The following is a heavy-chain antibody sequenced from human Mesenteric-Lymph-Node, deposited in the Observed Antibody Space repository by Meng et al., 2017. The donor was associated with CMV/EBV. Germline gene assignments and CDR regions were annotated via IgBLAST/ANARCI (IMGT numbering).Heavy chain of an antibody. CDR3: ARVLSFGELSY. J-gene: IGHJ4*02. CDR1: GFTFSSYW. Sequence: GGSLRLSCAASGFTFSSYWLHWVRQAPGKGLVWVSYISSSGSTIYYADSVKGRFTISRDNAKNSLYLQMNSLRAEDTAVYYCARVLSFGELSYWGQGTLVTVSS. D-gene: IGHD3-10*01. V-gene: IGHV3-48*03. CDR2: ISSSGSTI.